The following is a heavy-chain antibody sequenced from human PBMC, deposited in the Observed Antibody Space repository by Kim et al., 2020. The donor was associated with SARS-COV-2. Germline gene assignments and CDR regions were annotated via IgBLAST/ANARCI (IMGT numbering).Heavy chain of an antibody. J-gene: IGHJ3*01. D-gene: IGHD6-6*01. CDR3: ARAEYSSSSVGAFDL. Sequence: PSLRSRATLSGDISRNQFSLRLSSVTAADTAVYYCARAEYSSSSVGAFDLWGHGTMVTVSS. V-gene: IGHV4-31*02.